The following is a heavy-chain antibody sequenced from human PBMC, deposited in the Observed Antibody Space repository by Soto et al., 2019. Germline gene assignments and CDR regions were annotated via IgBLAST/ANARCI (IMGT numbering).Heavy chain of an antibody. CDR2: ISYSGST. D-gene: IGHD4-17*01. V-gene: IGHV4-59*01. CDR1: CASITTYY. Sequence: ETLSLTCSFSCASITTYYWSWIRQPPGKGLEWIGSISYSGSTKYNPSLESRVMISLDTSKNQFSLKLSSVTAADTAVYYCAYGDSRGPFDSWGQGTLVTVSS. CDR3: AYGDSRGPFDS. J-gene: IGHJ4*02.